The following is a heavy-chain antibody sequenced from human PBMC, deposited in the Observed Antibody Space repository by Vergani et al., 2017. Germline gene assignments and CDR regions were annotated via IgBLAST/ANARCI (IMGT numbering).Heavy chain of an antibody. CDR1: GGSFNSGSYY. CDR2: IHTNGVI. CDR3: ARGNPYVDFDI. D-gene: IGHD3-16*01. Sequence: QVQLQESVPGLVKPSQTLSLTCTVSGGSFNSGSYYCSWLRQPAGNRLEWIWRIHTNGVIHYNPSLNSRATISVDTSRNQIALKLTSVTATDTAIYFCARGNPYVDFDIWGQGTMITVSS. V-gene: IGHV4-61*02. J-gene: IGHJ3*02.